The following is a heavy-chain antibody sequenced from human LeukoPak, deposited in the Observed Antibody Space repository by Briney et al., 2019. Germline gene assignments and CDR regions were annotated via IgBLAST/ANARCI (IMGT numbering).Heavy chain of an antibody. CDR3: AKRDYGSALRD. CDR1: GFTFSSYA. CDR2: IGGSGVST. D-gene: IGHD3-10*01. Sequence: PGGSLRLSCAASGFTFSSYAMSWVRQAPGKGLEWVSGIGGSGVSTYNADSVKGRFTISRDNSKNTLYLQMNSLRSEDTALYYCAKRDYGSALRDWGQGTLVTVSS. J-gene: IGHJ4*02. V-gene: IGHV3-23*01.